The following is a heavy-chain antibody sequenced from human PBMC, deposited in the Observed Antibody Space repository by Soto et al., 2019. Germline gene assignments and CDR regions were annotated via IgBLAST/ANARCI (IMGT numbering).Heavy chain of an antibody. J-gene: IGHJ1*01. V-gene: IGHV3-30*18. CDR1: GFTFSSYG. Sequence: QVQLVESGGGVVQPGRSLRLSCAASGFTFSSYGMHWVRQAPGKGLEWVAVISYDGSNQYYADSVKGRFTISRENSKNTLYLQMNSLRAEHKAVYYCANANFQHWGQGTLVTVSS. CDR2: ISYDGSNQ. CDR3: ANANFQH.